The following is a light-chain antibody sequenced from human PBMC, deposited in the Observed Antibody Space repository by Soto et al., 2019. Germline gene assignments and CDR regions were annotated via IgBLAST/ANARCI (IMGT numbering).Light chain of an antibody. Sequence: EIVMTQFPASLSVSPGERVTLSCRASQSITRDLAWYQQKPCQAPRLLVFAASFRATDIPPGFSGSGSGTDFTLTINSLQSEDFGLYFCQEYTKWPWTFCQGTRVEMK. CDR3: QEYTKWPWT. V-gene: IGKV3-15*01. CDR2: AAS. CDR1: QSITRD. J-gene: IGKJ1*01.